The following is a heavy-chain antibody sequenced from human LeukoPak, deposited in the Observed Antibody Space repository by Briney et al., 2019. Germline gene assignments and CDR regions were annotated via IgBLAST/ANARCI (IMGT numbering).Heavy chain of an antibody. CDR3: ARQPLNSGSYFDY. V-gene: IGHV4-39*01. CDR1: GGSISSSSYY. J-gene: IGHJ4*02. Sequence: SETLSLTCTVSGGSISSSSYYWGWIRQPTEKGLGWIGSIYYSGSTYYNPSLKSRVTISVDTSKNQFSLKLSSVTAADTAVYYCARQPLNSGSYFDYWGQGTLVTVSS. D-gene: IGHD1-26*01. CDR2: IYYSGST.